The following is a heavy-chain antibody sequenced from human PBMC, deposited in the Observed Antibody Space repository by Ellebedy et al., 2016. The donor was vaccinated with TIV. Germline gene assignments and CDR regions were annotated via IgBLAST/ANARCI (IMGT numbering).Heavy chain of an antibody. D-gene: IGHD2-15*01. CDR2: SNEDGSKR. J-gene: IGHJ6*02. V-gene: IGHV3-7*01. CDR1: GFTSSSHW. Sequence: GESLKISCAASGFTSSSHWMIWVRQAPGKGLEWVAKSNEDGSKRYYVDSVKGRFTISRDNAKNSLYLQMNSLRAEDTAVYYCAAAHYYFYGKDVWGQGTRVTVSS. CDR3: AAAHYYFYGKDV.